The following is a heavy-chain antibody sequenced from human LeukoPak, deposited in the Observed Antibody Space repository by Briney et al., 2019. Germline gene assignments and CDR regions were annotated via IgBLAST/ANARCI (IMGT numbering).Heavy chain of an antibody. CDR1: GYSISSGYY. D-gene: IGHD4-23*01. CDR2: IHYSGST. J-gene: IGHJ4*02. CDR3: ARDRGSNLDY. V-gene: IGHV4-61*01. Sequence: SETLSLTCTVSGYSISSGYYWAWIRQPPGKGLEWIGYIHYSGSTNYNPSLKSRVTMSVDTSKNQFSLKLTSVTAADTAVYYCARDRGSNLDYWGQGTLVTVSS.